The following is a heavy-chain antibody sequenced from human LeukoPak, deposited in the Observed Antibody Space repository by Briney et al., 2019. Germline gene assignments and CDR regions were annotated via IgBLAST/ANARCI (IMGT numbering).Heavy chain of an antibody. D-gene: IGHD3-3*01. V-gene: IGHV4-30-2*01. CDR3: AREMYYDFWSGHGYFDL. CDR2: IYHSGST. CDR1: GGSISSGGYY. J-gene: IGHJ2*01. Sequence: SQTLSLTCTASGGSISSGGYYWSWIRQPPGKGLEWIGYIYHSGSTYYNPSLKSRVTISVDRSKNQFSLKLSSVTAADTAVYHCAREMYYDFWSGHGYFDLWGRGTLVTVSS.